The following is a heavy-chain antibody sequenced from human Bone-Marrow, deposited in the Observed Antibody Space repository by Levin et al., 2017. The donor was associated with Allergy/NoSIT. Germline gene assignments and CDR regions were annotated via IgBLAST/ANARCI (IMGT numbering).Heavy chain of an antibody. CDR1: GGTFNSYG. V-gene: IGHV1-69*01. CDR2: VIPLFGTT. CDR3: ARDGYYGDRQYYDGLDV. D-gene: IGHD4-17*01. Sequence: KISCKASGGTFNSYGITWVRQAPGQGLEWMGGVIPLFGTTKNAQKFQGRVTITADESTNTAYMELSSLRSEDTAVYFCARDGYYGDRQYYDGLDVWGQGTTVTVSS. J-gene: IGHJ6*02.